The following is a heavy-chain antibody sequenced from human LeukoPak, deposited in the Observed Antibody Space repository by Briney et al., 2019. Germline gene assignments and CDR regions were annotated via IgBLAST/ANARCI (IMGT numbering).Heavy chain of an antibody. CDR1: GYTFTSYD. CDR2: MNPNSGNT. J-gene: IGHJ6*02. V-gene: IGHV1-8*01. CDR3: ARGPLYYDFWSGYYSSYYGMDV. Sequence: GASVKVSCKASGYTFTSYDINWVRQATGQGIEWMGWMNPNSGNTGYAQKFQGRVTMTRNTSISTAYMELSSLRSEDTAVYYCARGPLYYDFWSGYYSSYYGMDVWGQGTTVTVSS. D-gene: IGHD3-3*01.